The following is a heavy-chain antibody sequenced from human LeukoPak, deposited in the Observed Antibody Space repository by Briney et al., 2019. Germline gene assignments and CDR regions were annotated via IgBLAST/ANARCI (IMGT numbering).Heavy chain of an antibody. V-gene: IGHV4-39*07. CDR1: GGPISSSSYY. Sequence: SETLSLTCTVSGGPISSSSYYWGWIRQPPGKGLEWIGEINHSGSTNYNPSLKSRVTISVDTSKNQFSLKLSSVTAADTAVYYCARGLQWGQGTLVTVSS. J-gene: IGHJ4*02. CDR2: INHSGST. CDR3: ARGLQ.